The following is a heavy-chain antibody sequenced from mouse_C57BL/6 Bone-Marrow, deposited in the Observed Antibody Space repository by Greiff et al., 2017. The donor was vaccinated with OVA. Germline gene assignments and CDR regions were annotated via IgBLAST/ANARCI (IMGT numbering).Heavy chain of an antibody. V-gene: IGHV10-1*01. Sequence: EVQLVESGGGLVQPKGSLKLSCAASGFSFNTYAMNWVRQAPGKGLEWVARIRSKSNNYATYYADSVKDRFTISRDDSESMLYLQMNNLKTEDTAMYYCVRQKEVDGYPYYYAMDYWGQGTSVTVSS. J-gene: IGHJ4*01. CDR1: GFSFNTYA. CDR3: VRQKEVDGYPYYYAMDY. CDR2: IRSKSNNYAT. D-gene: IGHD2-3*01.